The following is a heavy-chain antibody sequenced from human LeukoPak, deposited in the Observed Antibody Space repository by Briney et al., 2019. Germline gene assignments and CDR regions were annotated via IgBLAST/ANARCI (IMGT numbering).Heavy chain of an antibody. CDR2: IKQDGSEK. Sequence: GGSLRLSCAASGFTFSSYWMSWVRQAPGKGLEWVANIKQDGSEKYYVDSVKGRFTISRDNAKNSLYLQMNSLRAEDTAVYYCARCCDSSGYYYSDYWGQGTLVTVSS. D-gene: IGHD3-22*01. V-gene: IGHV3-7*01. CDR3: ARCCDSSGYYYSDY. CDR1: GFTFSSYW. J-gene: IGHJ4*02.